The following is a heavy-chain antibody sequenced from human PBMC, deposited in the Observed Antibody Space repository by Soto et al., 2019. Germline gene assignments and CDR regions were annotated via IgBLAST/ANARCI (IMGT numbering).Heavy chain of an antibody. CDR2: IWHDGSDK. Sequence: QVQLVESGGGVVQPGRSLRLSCVASGFIFSTYGMHWVRQAPGKGLEWVALIWHDGSDKYYADSVKGRFTISRDNSKNTLYLQINSLRADDTAVYYRARVNCNYYYGMHVWGQGTTVTVSS. CDR3: ARVNCNYYYGMHV. D-gene: IGHD2-21*01. CDR1: GFIFSTYG. J-gene: IGHJ6*02. V-gene: IGHV3-33*01.